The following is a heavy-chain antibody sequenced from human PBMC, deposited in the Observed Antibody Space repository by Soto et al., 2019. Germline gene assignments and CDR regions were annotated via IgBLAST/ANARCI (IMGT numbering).Heavy chain of an antibody. J-gene: IGHJ3*02. CDR3: ARDPQMAYCGGDCYSVVGDAFDI. V-gene: IGHV1-46*01. Sequence: ASVKVSCKASGYTFTSYYMHWVRQAPGQGLEWMGIINPSGGSTSYAQKFQGRVTMTRDTSTSTVYMELSSLRSEDTAVYYCARDPQMAYCGGDCYSVVGDAFDIWGQGTMVTLSS. CDR2: INPSGGST. CDR1: GYTFTSYY. D-gene: IGHD2-21*02.